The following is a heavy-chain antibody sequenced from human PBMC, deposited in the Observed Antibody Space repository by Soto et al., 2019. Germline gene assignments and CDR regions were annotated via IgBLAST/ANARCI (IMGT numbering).Heavy chain of an antibody. CDR1: AGSISGHY. J-gene: IGHJ4*02. Sequence: PSETLSLTCSVSAGSISGHYVTWLRQSPGKGLEWIGYIFYSGSTNYNPSLKSRVTISVDTSKNQFSLKMSPVTAADTAVYYCARVGSSGWSPDYWGRGTLVTVSS. V-gene: IGHV4-59*11. CDR2: IFYSGST. CDR3: ARVGSSGWSPDY. D-gene: IGHD6-19*01.